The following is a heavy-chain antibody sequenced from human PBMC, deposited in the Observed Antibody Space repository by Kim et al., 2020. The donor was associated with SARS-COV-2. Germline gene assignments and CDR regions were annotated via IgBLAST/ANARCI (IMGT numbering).Heavy chain of an antibody. Sequence: GESLKISCKGSGYSFTSYWITWVRQMPGKGLEWMGKIDPGDSYTDYSPSLQGHVTISVDKSTSTAYLQWSSLKASDTAMYYCARHGSDSSGYSDIWGQGTMVTVSS. CDR2: IDPGDSYT. CDR3: ARHGSDSSGYSDI. D-gene: IGHD3-22*01. J-gene: IGHJ3*02. CDR1: GYSFTSYW. V-gene: IGHV5-10-1*01.